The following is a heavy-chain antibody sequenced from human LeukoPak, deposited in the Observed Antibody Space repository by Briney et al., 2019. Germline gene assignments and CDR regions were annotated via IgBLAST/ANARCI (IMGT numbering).Heavy chain of an antibody. CDR3: ARYTVARRYFDY. V-gene: IGHV4-61*02. J-gene: IGHJ4*02. D-gene: IGHD6-19*01. Sequence: SQTLSLTCTLSGGSISSDTYYWTWIRQPAGKGLEWIGRIYTSGSTNYNPSPKSRVTISVDTSKNQFSLKLSSVTAADTAVYYCARYTVARRYFDYWGQGTLVTVSS. CDR1: GGSISSDTYY. CDR2: IYTSGST.